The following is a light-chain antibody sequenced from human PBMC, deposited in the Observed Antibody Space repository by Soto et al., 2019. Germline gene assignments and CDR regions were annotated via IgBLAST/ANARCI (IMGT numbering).Light chain of an antibody. Sequence: EIVLTQSPGTLSLSPGERATLSCRASQSVSSNLAWYQQKPGQAPRLLVYGPSTRATGIPARFSGNGSGTEFTLTITGLQSEDFAVYYCQQYNNWPAMYTFGQGTKVDIK. CDR2: GPS. J-gene: IGKJ2*01. V-gene: IGKV3D-15*01. CDR1: QSVSSN. CDR3: QQYNNWPAMYT.